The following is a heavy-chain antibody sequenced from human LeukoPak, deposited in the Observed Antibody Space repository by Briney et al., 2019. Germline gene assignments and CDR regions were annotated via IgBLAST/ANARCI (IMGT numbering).Heavy chain of an antibody. CDR3: GTLLVRATALYY. V-gene: IGHV5-51*01. D-gene: IGHD2-21*02. J-gene: IGHJ4*02. CDR1: GYTFTSYW. Sequence: GESLKISCKCSGYTFTSYWIGWVRQMPGKGLEWMGSIYPADSDTRYSPSFQGQVTISADKSISTAYLQWSSLKASDTAMYYCGTLLVRATALYYWGQGTLVTVSS. CDR2: IYPADSDT.